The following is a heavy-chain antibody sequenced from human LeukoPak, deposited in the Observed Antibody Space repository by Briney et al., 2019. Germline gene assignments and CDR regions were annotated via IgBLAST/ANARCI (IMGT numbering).Heavy chain of an antibody. Sequence: PSETLSLTCSVSGASISSGSNYWGWIRQPPGKGLEWIGYIYASGRPNYNPSLKSRVTISADTSKNQFSLKLSSVTAADTAVYYCANQIVEMATIGHFQHWGQGTLVTVSS. CDR3: ANQIVEMATIGHFQH. D-gene: IGHD5-24*01. V-gene: IGHV4-61*01. CDR2: IYASGRP. J-gene: IGHJ1*01. CDR1: GASISSGSNY.